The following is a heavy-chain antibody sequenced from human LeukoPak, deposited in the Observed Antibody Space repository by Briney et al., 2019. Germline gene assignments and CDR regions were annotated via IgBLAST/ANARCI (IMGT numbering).Heavy chain of an antibody. J-gene: IGHJ4*02. D-gene: IGHD3-10*01. Sequence: GSLRLSCAASGFTFSSYAMSWVRPAPGKGLEWVSAISGSGGSTYYADSVKGRFTISRDNSKNTLYLQMNSLRAEDTAVYYCAKDYSGVRGGGFDYWGQGTLVTVSS. V-gene: IGHV3-23*01. CDR2: ISGSGGST. CDR1: GFTFSSYA. CDR3: AKDYSGVRGGGFDY.